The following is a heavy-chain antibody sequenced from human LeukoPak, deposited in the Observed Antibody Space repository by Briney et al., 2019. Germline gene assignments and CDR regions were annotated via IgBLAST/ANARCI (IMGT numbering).Heavy chain of an antibody. CDR3: ARNSRVWELLDYDY. V-gene: IGHV1-18*01. D-gene: IGHD1-26*01. CDR2: ISTYNGNT. CDR1: GYTFTSYG. J-gene: IGHJ4*02. Sequence: GASVKVSCKASGYTFTSYGISWVRQAPGQGLEWMGWISTYNGNTNYAQKLQGRVTMTTDTSTSIAYMELRSLRSDDTAVYYCARNSRVWELLDYDYWGQGTLVTVSS.